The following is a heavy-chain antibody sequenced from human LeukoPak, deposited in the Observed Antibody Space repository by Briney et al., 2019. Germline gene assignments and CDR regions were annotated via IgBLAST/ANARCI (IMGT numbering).Heavy chain of an antibody. CDR1: GFAFSDYS. V-gene: IGHV3-21*05. J-gene: IGHJ4*02. CDR3: ARDDNWGFDY. CDR2: TRGSGSGMGTGS. Sequence: GGSLRLSCAASGFAFSDYSMNWVRQAPGKGLEWISDTRGSGSGMGTGSYYAGAVQGRFTLSRDNAKNYLYLQMNSLRAEDTAFYYCARDDNWGFDYWGQGALVTVSS. D-gene: IGHD7-27*01.